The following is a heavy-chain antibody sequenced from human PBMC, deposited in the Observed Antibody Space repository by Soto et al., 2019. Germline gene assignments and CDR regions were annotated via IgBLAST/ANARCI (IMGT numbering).Heavy chain of an antibody. J-gene: IGHJ6*02. CDR3: ARRPRPAVLRYFDWSPVGGMDV. CDR1: GYSFTSYW. V-gene: IGHV5-10-1*01. D-gene: IGHD3-9*01. Sequence: GESLKISCKGSGYSFTSYWISWVRQMPGKGLEWMGRIDPSDSYTNYSPSFQGHVTISADKSISTAYLQWSSLKASDTAMYYCARRPRPAVLRYFDWSPVGGMDVWGQGTTVTVSS. CDR2: IDPSDSYT.